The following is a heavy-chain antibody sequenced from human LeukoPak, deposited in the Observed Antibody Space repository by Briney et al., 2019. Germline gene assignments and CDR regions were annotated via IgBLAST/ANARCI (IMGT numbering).Heavy chain of an antibody. CDR3: AKNHYDSSGNYYFIDY. D-gene: IGHD3-22*01. V-gene: IGHV1-69*04. CDR2: IIPILGIA. CDR1: GGTFSSYA. J-gene: IGHJ4*02. Sequence: SVKVSCKASGGTFSSYAISWVRQAPGQGLEWMGRIIPILGIANYAQKFQGRVTITADKSTSTAYMELSSLRSEDTAVYYCAKNHYDSSGNYYFIDYWGQGTLVTVSS.